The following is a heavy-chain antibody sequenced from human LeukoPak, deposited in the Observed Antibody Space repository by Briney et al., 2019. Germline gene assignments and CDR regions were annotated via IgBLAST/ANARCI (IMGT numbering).Heavy chain of an antibody. J-gene: IGHJ4*02. CDR2: IYSGGST. CDR3: AKSLIRIAATGMYYFDY. V-gene: IGHV3-66*01. D-gene: IGHD6-13*01. CDR1: EFSVGSNY. Sequence: GGSLRLSCAASEFSVGSNYMTWVRQAPGKGLEWVSLIYSGGSTYYADSVKGRFTISRDNSKNTLYLQMNSLRAEDTAVYYCAKSLIRIAATGMYYFDYWGQGTLVTVSS.